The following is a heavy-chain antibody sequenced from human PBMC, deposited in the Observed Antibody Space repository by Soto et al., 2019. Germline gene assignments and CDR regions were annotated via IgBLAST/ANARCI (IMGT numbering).Heavy chain of an antibody. CDR3: ARGQHYDFWSGYPNWFDP. D-gene: IGHD3-3*01. CDR2: ISYDGSNK. CDR1: GFTFSSYA. J-gene: IGHJ5*02. Sequence: GGSLRLSCAASGFTFSSYAMHWVRQAPGKGLEWVAVISYDGSNKYYADSVKGRFTISRDNSKNTLYLQMNSLRAEDTAVYYCARGQHYDFWSGYPNWFDPWGQGTLVTVSS. V-gene: IGHV3-30-3*01.